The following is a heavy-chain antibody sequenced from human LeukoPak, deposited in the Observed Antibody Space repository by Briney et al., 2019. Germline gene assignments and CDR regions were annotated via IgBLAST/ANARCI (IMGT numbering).Heavy chain of an antibody. J-gene: IGHJ4*02. Sequence: GSLILSCAASGFTFSSYAMHWVRQAPGKGLEWVAVISYDGSNKYYADSVKGRFTISRDNSKNTLYLQMNSLRAEDTAVYYCARVSGSSWNFDYWGQGTLVTVSS. CDR3: ARVSGSSWNFDY. CDR1: GFTFSSYA. CDR2: ISYDGSNK. V-gene: IGHV3-30*04. D-gene: IGHD6-13*01.